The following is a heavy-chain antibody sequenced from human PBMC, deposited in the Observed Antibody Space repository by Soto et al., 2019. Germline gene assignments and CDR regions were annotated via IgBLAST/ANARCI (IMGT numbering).Heavy chain of an antibody. Sequence: EVQLLESGGGLVQPGGSLRLSCAASGFNFSSYAMSWVRQSPGQGLEWVSAISGSGGSTYYADSVKGRFTISRYDSKNTLYLQMNSLRADDTAVYYCAKGSEQGLDHCYYYYYMDVWGKGTTVTVSS. CDR2: ISGSGGST. CDR1: GFNFSSYA. D-gene: IGHD6-19*01. V-gene: IGHV3-23*01. CDR3: AKGSEQGLDHCYYYYYMDV. J-gene: IGHJ6*03.